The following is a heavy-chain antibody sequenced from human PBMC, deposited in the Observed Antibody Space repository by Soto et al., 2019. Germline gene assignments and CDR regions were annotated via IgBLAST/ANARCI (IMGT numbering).Heavy chain of an antibody. Sequence: QVQLVESGGGVVQPGRSLRLSCAASGFIFSNYALHWVRRAPGKGLDWVATISFDGSSEYYADSVKGRFTISRDNSKNTLNLQMNSLSVEDTAVYYCARDLLQRGHGMDVWGQGTTVTVSS. CDR2: ISFDGSSE. CDR3: ARDLLQRGHGMDV. V-gene: IGHV3-30-3*01. J-gene: IGHJ6*02. D-gene: IGHD2-15*01. CDR1: GFIFSNYA.